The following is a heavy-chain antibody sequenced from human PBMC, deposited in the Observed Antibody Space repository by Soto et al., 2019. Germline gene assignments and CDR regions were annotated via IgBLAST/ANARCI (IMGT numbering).Heavy chain of an antibody. CDR2: ISYDGSNK. J-gene: IGHJ4*02. D-gene: IGHD5-12*01. V-gene: IGHV3-30-3*01. CDR1: GFTFSSYA. CDR3: AREGEALDGYKPPLDY. Sequence: PGRSLRLSWAASGFTFSSYAMHWVRQAPGKGLEWVAVISYDGSNKYYADSVKGRFTISRDNSKNTLYLQMNSLRAEDTAVYYCAREGEALDGYKPPLDYWGQGTLVTVSS.